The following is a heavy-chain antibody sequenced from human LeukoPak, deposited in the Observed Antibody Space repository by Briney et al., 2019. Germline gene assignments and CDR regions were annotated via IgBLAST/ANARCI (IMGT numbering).Heavy chain of an antibody. CDR2: IYSSGST. Sequence: PSETLSLTCTISGASISDYCWSWIRQSPGKGLEWLAYIYSSGSTNYNPSLSSRVTISVDTSKKHFSLKLTSVTAADTAVYYCASTLITFGGLMTFYFDSWGQGTLVTVSS. V-gene: IGHV4-59*01. J-gene: IGHJ4*02. CDR3: ASTLITFGGLMTFYFDS. CDR1: GASISDYC. D-gene: IGHD3-16*01.